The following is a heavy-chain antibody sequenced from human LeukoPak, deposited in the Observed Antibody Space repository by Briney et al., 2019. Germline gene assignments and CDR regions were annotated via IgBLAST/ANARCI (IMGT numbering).Heavy chain of an antibody. CDR2: VHYTGST. CDR3: ARGGRRGGIYYYYMDV. CDR1: GGAISSYY. V-gene: IGHV4-59*01. J-gene: IGHJ6*03. D-gene: IGHD3-16*01. Sequence: SETLSLTCTVSGGAISSYYWSWIRQPPGKGLEWIGYVHYTGSTNDNPSLKSRATISLDTSKNQFSLKLSSVTAADTAVYYCARGGRRGGIYYYYMDVWGKGTTVTVSS.